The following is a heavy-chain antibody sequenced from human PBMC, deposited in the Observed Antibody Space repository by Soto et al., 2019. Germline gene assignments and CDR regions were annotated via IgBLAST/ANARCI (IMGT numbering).Heavy chain of an antibody. Sequence: QVQLVESGGGVVQPGRPLRLSCAASGFAFSSNVMHWVRQIPCKGLEWVARISHDGSETSYVDSVKGRFSISRDNSRNTQYLQMDSLRPEDTAVYSCAKDLANTWAFASWGQGALVTVFS. J-gene: IGHJ5*01. CDR2: ISHDGSET. CDR3: AKDLANTWAFAS. D-gene: IGHD7-27*01. V-gene: IGHV3-30*18. CDR1: GFAFSSNV.